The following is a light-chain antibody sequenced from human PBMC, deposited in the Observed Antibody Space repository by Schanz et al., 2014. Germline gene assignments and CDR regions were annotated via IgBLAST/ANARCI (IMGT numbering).Light chain of an antibody. CDR3: QQYYSLPLT. Sequence: DIVMTQSPDSLAVSLGETATITCKASQSVLANSDNQHRLGWYQQKPGQPPKLLIYWASTRESGVPDRFSGSGSGTDFTLTISSLQAGDVAVYYCQQYYSLPLTFGGGTKVEIK. CDR2: WAS. V-gene: IGKV4-1*01. CDR1: QSVLANSDNQHR. J-gene: IGKJ4*01.